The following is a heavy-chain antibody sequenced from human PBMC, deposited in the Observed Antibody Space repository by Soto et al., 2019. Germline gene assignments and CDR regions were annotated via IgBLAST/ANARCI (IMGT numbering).Heavy chain of an antibody. Sequence: QVQLQESGPGLVKPSQTLSLTCTVSGGSISSGGYYWSWIRQHPGKGLEWIGYVYYSGSTYYNPSLKSRVTISVDPSKNQFARKLSSVTAADTAVYYCARGVFYVDYYYGMDVWGQGTTVTVSS. J-gene: IGHJ6*02. V-gene: IGHV4-31*03. CDR2: VYYSGST. D-gene: IGHD2-21*01. CDR3: ARGVFYVDYYYGMDV. CDR1: GGSISSGGYY.